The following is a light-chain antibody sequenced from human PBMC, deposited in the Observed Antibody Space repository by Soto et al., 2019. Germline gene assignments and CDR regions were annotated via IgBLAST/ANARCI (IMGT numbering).Light chain of an antibody. Sequence: EILLTQSPGTRSLSPGERATLSCRASQSVSSNNLAWYQQRPGQAPRLLIYGASRRATGIPDRFGGSGSGTDFTLTISRLEPEDFAVYYCQQYGTSFLTFGGGTKVDIK. CDR1: QSVSSNN. J-gene: IGKJ4*01. CDR2: GAS. V-gene: IGKV3-20*01. CDR3: QQYGTSFLT.